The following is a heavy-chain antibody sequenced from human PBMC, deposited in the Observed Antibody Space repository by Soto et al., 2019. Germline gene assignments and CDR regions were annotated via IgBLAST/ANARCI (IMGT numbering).Heavy chain of an antibody. CDR3: ARSYSSGWWNFDY. CDR2: ISAYNGNT. V-gene: IGHV1-18*04. Sequence: QVQLVQSGAEVKKPGASVKVSCKASGYTFTSYGISWVRQAPGQGLEWMGWISAYNGNTKYSQKFQGRVTITRDTSASTAYMELSSLRSEDTAVYYCARSYSSGWWNFDYWGQGTLVTVSS. CDR1: GYTFTSYG. J-gene: IGHJ4*02. D-gene: IGHD6-19*01.